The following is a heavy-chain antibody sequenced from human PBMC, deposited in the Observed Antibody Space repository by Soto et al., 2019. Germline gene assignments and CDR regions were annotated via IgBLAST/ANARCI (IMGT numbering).Heavy chain of an antibody. V-gene: IGHV4-30-2*01. J-gene: IGHJ4*02. Sequence: SSETLSLTCAVSGGSISSGGYSWSWIRQPPGKGLEWIGYIYHSGSTYYNPSLKSRVTISVDRSKNQFSLKLSSVTAADTAVYYCARVAGYGSGSYGGIDYWGQGTLVTVSS. D-gene: IGHD3-10*01. CDR1: GGSISSGGYS. CDR2: IYHSGST. CDR3: ARVAGYGSGSYGGIDY.